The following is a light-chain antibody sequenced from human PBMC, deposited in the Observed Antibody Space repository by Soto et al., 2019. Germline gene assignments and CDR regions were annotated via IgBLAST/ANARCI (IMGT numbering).Light chain of an antibody. Sequence: QSALTQPRSVSGSPGQSVIISCTGTSSDVGAYNYVSWYQHHPGKAPKAMIYDVNKWPSGVPDRFSGSKSGNTASLTISGLQAEDEGDYYCSSYAGSYTYVFGSGTKVTVL. CDR3: SSYAGSYTYV. CDR2: DVN. J-gene: IGLJ1*01. CDR1: SSDVGAYNY. V-gene: IGLV2-11*01.